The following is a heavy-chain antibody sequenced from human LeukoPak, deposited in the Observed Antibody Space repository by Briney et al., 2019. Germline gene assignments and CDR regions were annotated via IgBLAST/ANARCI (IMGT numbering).Heavy chain of an antibody. V-gene: IGHV3-53*01. CDR3: ARARHYYDTSGDRSSLFDY. Sequence: PGGSLRLSCAASGVTVSHNYMRWGRQAPGKGLEWVSIIYNDGSSYYADSVTGRFTISRDNSKNTVYLQMNSLRAEDTAVYYCARARHYYDTSGDRSSLFDYWGQGTLVIVSS. J-gene: IGHJ4*02. CDR2: IYNDGSS. CDR1: GVTVSHNY. D-gene: IGHD3-22*01.